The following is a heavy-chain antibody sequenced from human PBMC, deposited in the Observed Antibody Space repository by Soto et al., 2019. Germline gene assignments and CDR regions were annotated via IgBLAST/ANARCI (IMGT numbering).Heavy chain of an antibody. D-gene: IGHD3-3*01. J-gene: IGHJ6*02. CDR3: AREGYDPYYYYYGMDV. V-gene: IGHV3-30-3*01. CDR2: ISYDGSNK. CDR1: GFTFSSYA. Sequence: QVQLVESGGGVVQPGRSLRLSCAASGFTFSSYAMHWVRQAPGKGLEWVAVISYDGSNKYYADSVKGRFTISRDNSKNTLYMQMNSLRAEDTAVYYCAREGYDPYYYYYGMDVWGPGTTVTVSS.